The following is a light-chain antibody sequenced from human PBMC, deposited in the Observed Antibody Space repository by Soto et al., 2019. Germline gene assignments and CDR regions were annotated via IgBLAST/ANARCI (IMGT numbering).Light chain of an antibody. V-gene: IGKV2-28*01. J-gene: IGKJ5*01. CDR1: QSLLYSDGDNY. Sequence: DVVMTQYPLSLPVTPGEPASISCRSSQSLLYSDGDNYLDWYVQKPGQSPQLLIYLASNRASGVPARFSGSGSGTHFRLKISRVEAEDVGLYYCMQGRQTPNTLGQGTRLEIK. CDR2: LAS. CDR3: MQGRQTPNT.